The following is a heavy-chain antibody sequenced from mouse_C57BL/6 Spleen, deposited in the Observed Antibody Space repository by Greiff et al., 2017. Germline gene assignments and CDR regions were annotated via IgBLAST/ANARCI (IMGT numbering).Heavy chain of an antibody. J-gene: IGHJ3*01. CDR3: ARQAIYSDYDVGWCAY. CDR1: GYSFTGYY. Sequence: VQLKQSGPELVKPGASVKISCKASGYSFTGYYMPWVKQSHGNILDWIGYIYPYNGVSSYNQKFKGKATLTVDKSSSTAYMELRSLTSEDSAVYYGARQAIYSDYDVGWCAYWGQGTLVTVSA. D-gene: IGHD2-4*01. V-gene: IGHV1-31*01. CDR2: IYPYNGVS.